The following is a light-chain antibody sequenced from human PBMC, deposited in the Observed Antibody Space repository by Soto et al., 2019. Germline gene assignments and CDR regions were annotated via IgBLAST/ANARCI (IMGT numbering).Light chain of an antibody. Sequence: QAVVTQPPSVSGAPGQRVTISCIGSTSNIGAGFDVHWYQQLPGAAPKLLIYGNNNRPSGVPDRFSGSRSVTAASLAITGLQPEDEADYYCQSYDSSLRGPYVFGTGTKLTVL. J-gene: IGLJ1*01. V-gene: IGLV1-40*01. CDR1: TSNIGAGFD. CDR3: QSYDSSLRGPYV. CDR2: GNN.